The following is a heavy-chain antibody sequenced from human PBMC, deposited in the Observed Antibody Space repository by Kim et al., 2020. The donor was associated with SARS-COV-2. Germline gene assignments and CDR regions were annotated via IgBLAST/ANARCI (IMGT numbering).Heavy chain of an antibody. CDR2: ISGSGGST. Sequence: GGSLRLSCAASGFTFSSYAMSWVRQAPGKGLDWVSAISGSGGSTYYADSVKGRFTISTDNSKNTLYLQMNSLRAEDTAVYYCAKDRPSRGYSCYDSAFDYWGQGTLVTVSS. CDR1: GFTFSSYA. CDR3: AKDRPSRGYSCYDSAFDY. D-gene: IGHD5-12*01. V-gene: IGHV3-23*01. J-gene: IGHJ4*02.